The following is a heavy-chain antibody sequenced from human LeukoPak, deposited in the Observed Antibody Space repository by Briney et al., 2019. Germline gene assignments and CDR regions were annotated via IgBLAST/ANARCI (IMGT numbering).Heavy chain of an antibody. CDR3: AKGDLPDF. J-gene: IGHJ4*02. CDR2: VTPTTGNT. D-gene: IGHD2-21*02. CDR1: GYTFTSYD. V-gene: IGHV1-8*03. Sequence: ASVKVSCKASGYTFTSYDINWVRQAPGQGLEWMGWVTPTTGNTGYAQKFQGRVTITRDTSIGTTYLELSSLRSEDTAMYYCAKGDLPDFWGQGTLVTVSS.